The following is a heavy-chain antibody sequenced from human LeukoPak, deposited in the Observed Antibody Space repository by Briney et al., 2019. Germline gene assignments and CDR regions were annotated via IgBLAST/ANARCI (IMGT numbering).Heavy chain of an antibody. CDR1: GFTFSSYW. V-gene: IGHV3-7*03. J-gene: IGHJ3*02. CDR3: VRDHGYWKFDI. D-gene: IGHD5-24*01. CDR2: INGDGSEK. Sequence: GGSLRLSCAASGFTFSSYWMHWVRQAPGKGLEGVAGINGDGSEKYCVDSVKGRFTISRDNAKNSVYLQLNSLRVEDTAFYYCVRDHGYWKFDIWGHGTMVAVSS.